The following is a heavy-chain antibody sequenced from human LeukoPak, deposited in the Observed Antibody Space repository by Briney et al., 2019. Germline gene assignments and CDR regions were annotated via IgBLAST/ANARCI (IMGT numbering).Heavy chain of an antibody. J-gene: IGHJ4*02. CDR1: GFTFNRFY. D-gene: IGHD6-6*01. CDR2: ISSNGATT. V-gene: IGHV3-64D*06. Sequence: GGSLRLSCSASGFTFNRFYLHWVRQAPGKGLEFVSHISSNGATTYYADSVKGRFTISRDNSKNTLYLQMSSLRADDTAVYYCAKDRSIAAPNNDFFDSWGQGALVTVSS. CDR3: AKDRSIAAPNNDFFDS.